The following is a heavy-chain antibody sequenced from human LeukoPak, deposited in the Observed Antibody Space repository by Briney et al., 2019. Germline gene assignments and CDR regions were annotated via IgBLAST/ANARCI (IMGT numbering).Heavy chain of an antibody. CDR3: AREPPVIVVVPAARAFDI. CDR1: GYTFTGYY. CDR2: INPNSGGT. Sequence: ASVKVSCKASGYTFTGYYIHWVRQAPGQGLEWMGWINPNSGGTSYAQKFQGRVTMTRDTSTSTVYMELSSLRSEDTAVYYCAREPPVIVVVPAARAFDIWGQGTMVTVSS. J-gene: IGHJ3*02. V-gene: IGHV1-2*02. D-gene: IGHD2-2*01.